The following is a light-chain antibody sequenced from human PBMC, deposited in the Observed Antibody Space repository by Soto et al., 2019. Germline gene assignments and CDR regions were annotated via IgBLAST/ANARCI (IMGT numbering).Light chain of an antibody. CDR3: QQSFNTPRT. CDR1: QSIRTY. J-gene: IGKJ1*01. Sequence: DIQMTQSPPSLSASVGDRVTITCRASQSIRTYVNWYQQKPGKAPNLLIYGASSLQSGVPSRFSGSGSGTDFSLTISSLQPDDFATYYCQQSFNTPRTFGQGTKVEIK. V-gene: IGKV1-39*01. CDR2: GAS.